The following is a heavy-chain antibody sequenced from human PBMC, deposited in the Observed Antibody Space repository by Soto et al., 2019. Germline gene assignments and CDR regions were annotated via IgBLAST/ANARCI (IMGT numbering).Heavy chain of an antibody. CDR1: GFTFSNYP. CDR2: VSGSGETP. CDR3: AKVFYYDSSGSTPHVDY. D-gene: IGHD3-22*01. Sequence: GGSLRLSCAASGFTFSNYPMSWVRQAPGKGLEWVSGVSGSGETPYYADSVKGRFTISRDNYKNMLYLQMNSLRAEDTAVYYCAKVFYYDSSGSTPHVDYWGQGTLVTVSS. V-gene: IGHV3-23*01. J-gene: IGHJ4*02.